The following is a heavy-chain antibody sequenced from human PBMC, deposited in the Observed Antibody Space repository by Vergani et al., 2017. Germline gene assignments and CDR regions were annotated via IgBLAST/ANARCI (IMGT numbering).Heavy chain of an antibody. Sequence: EVHLLESGGGLIQPGGSLRISCAASGFTFDNYAMTWVRQAPGKGLQWVSGISGSGSSKFYEDSLKGRVTISRDNSKNTLFLEMNSLRTEDTATYFCAKGLGITLAAGWGGLYSWGPGTVVLVSS. CDR2: ISGSGSSK. CDR3: AKGLGITLAAGWGGLYS. D-gene: IGHD3-16*01. V-gene: IGHV3-23*01. J-gene: IGHJ4*02. CDR1: GFTFDNYA.